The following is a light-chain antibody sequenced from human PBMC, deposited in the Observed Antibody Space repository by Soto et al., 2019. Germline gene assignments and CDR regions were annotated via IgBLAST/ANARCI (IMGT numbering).Light chain of an antibody. V-gene: IGKV3-15*01. Sequence: EIVMTQSPATLSVFLGERATLSCRASQSVSSNLAWYQQRPGQAPRLLIYDASTRATGIPARFSGSGSGTEFTLTISSLQSEDFAVYYCQQSNNWYTFGQGTKVEIK. CDR1: QSVSSN. CDR3: QQSNNWYT. CDR2: DAS. J-gene: IGKJ2*01.